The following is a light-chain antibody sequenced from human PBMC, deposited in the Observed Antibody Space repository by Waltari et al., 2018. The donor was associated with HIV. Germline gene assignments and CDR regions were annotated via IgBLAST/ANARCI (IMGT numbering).Light chain of an antibody. J-gene: IGLJ2*01. V-gene: IGLV1-47*01. Sequence: QSVLTQPPSASGTPGQRVTISCSGSSSNIGSNFACWNYHLPGTAPKLLVYRNNQRPSGVPDRLSGSKSGTSASLAISGLRSEDEADYYCATWNDSLVGGGTKLTVL. CDR1: SSNIGSNF. CDR3: ATWNDSL. CDR2: RNN.